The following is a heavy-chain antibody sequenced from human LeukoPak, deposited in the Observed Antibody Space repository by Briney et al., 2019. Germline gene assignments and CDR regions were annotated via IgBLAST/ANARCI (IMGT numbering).Heavy chain of an antibody. CDR1: RYSFSSHG. CDR2: IIGGAGGT. V-gene: IGHV3-23*01. Sequence: GGSLRLYCAASRYSFSSHGMSWVRQAPGKGLEWVSGIIGGAGGTYYADSVKGRFTISRDNAKHTLYLQVNSLRAEDTAVYYCAREGATTAFDYWGQGTLVTVSS. J-gene: IGHJ4*02. CDR3: AREGATTAFDY. D-gene: IGHD1-26*01.